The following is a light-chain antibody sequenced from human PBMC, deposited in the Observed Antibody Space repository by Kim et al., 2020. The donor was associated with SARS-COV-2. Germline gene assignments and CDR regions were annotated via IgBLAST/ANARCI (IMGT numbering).Light chain of an antibody. CDR1: QSVSSN. Sequence: EIVMTQSPATLSVSPGERATLSCRASQSVSSNLAWYQQKPGQAPRLLIYGASTRATGIPARSSGSGSGTEFTLTISSLQSEEFAVYYCQQYNNWPPITFVQGTRREIK. CDR2: GAS. J-gene: IGKJ5*01. CDR3: QQYNNWPPIT. V-gene: IGKV3-15*01.